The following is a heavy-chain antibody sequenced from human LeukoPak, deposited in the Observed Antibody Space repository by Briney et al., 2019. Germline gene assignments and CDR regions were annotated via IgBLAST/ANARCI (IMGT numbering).Heavy chain of an antibody. Sequence: GGSLRLSCAASGFTVSSNYMSWVRQAPGKGLGWVSVIYSGGSTYYADSVKGRFTISRDNTKNTLYLQMNSLRAEDTAVYYCASTSIAAAGTGFDYWGQGTLVTVSS. V-gene: IGHV3-66*01. J-gene: IGHJ4*02. CDR3: ASTSIAAAGTGFDY. CDR2: IYSGGST. D-gene: IGHD6-13*01. CDR1: GFTVSSNY.